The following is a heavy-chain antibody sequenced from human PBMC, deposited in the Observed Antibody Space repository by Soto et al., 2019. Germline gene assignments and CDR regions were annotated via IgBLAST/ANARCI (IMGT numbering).Heavy chain of an antibody. CDR3: AREGRIRNYYGMDV. J-gene: IGHJ6*02. CDR1: GGSVSSNSAA. Sequence: QTLSLTCAISGGSVSSNSAASNWIRQSPSRGLEWLGRTYYRSKWYNDYAVSVKSRITINPDTSKNQFSLQLNSVTPEDTAVYYCAREGRIRNYYGMDVWGQGTTVTVSS. D-gene: IGHD1-26*01. V-gene: IGHV6-1*01. CDR2: TYYRSKWYN.